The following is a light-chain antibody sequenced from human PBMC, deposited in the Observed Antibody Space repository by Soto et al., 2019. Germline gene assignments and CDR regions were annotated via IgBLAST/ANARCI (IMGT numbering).Light chain of an antibody. V-gene: IGLV1-51*01. CDR1: SSNTGNNY. CDR2: DNS. CDR3: GTWDGSLNTTYV. J-gene: IGLJ1*01. Sequence: QSVLTQPPSVSAAPGQKVTISCSGSSSNTGNNYVYWYQQLPGTAPQLLIYDNSNRPSGIPDRCSGSWSGTSATLGIAGLQTGDEADYYCGTWDGSLNTTYVFGTGTKVTVL.